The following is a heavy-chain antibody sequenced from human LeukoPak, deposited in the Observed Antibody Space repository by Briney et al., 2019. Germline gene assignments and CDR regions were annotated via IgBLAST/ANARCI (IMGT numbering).Heavy chain of an antibody. CDR1: GCIFRNYA. Sequence: GGSLRLSCAASGCIFRNYAMSWVGQAPGKGLEWVSGSGSGGSTYYADSVKGRFTISRDNSKNTLYLQMNSLRAEDTAVYYCAKHFWRGYYPNYWGQGTLVTVSS. V-gene: IGHV3-23*01. D-gene: IGHD3-3*02. CDR3: AKHFWRGYYPNY. CDR2: SGSGGST. J-gene: IGHJ4*02.